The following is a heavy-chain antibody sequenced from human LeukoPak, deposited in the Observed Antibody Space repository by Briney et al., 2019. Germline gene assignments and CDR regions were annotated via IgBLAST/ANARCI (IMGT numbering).Heavy chain of an antibody. CDR3: AREATYDYYSSAQLPVVDY. V-gene: IGHV4-4*07. D-gene: IGHD3-22*01. Sequence: SETLSLTCTVSGGSISGYYWSWIRQPAGKGLEWIGRIYNSGSTNYNPSLKSRVTMSVDTSKNQFSLKLSSVTAADTAVYSCAREATYDYYSSAQLPVVDYWGQGTLVTVSS. CDR2: IYNSGST. CDR1: GGSISGYY. J-gene: IGHJ4*02.